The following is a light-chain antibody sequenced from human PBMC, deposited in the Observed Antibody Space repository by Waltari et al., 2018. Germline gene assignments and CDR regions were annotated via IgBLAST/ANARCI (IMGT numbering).Light chain of an antibody. CDR3: QQYYGNPRT. CDR1: QSPLTSDGTTH. Sequence: DIVMTQTPLSLSVTPGQPASISRQSSQSPLTSDGTTHLFWYQQKPGQAPKLLIYRASTRESGVPDRFSGSGSGTDFTLTISSLQAEDVAVYYCQQYYGNPRTFGQGTKLEIK. J-gene: IGKJ2*01. V-gene: IGKV4-1*01. CDR2: RAS.